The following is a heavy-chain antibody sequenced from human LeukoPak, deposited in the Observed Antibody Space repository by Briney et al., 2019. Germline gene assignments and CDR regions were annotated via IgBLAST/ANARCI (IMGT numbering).Heavy chain of an antibody. V-gene: IGHV1-69*13. CDR2: IIPIFGTA. CDR1: GGTFSSYA. D-gene: IGHD3-22*01. CDR3: ARVGVSSGYSDY. Sequence: SVKVSCKASGGTFSSYAISWVRQAPGQGLEWMGGIIPIFGTANYAQKFQGRVTITADESTSTAYMELSSLRSEDTAVYYCARVGVSSGYSDYWGQGTLVTVSS. J-gene: IGHJ4*02.